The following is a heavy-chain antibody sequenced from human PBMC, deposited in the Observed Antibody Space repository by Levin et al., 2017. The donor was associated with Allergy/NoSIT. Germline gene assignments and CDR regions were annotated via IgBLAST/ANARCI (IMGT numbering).Heavy chain of an antibody. CDR2: IIPIFGTA. V-gene: IGHV1-69*06. D-gene: IGHD3-3*01. J-gene: IGHJ3*02. CDR1: GGTFSSYA. Sequence: KISCKASGGTFSSYAISWVRQAPGQGLEWMGGIIPIFGTANYAQKFQGRVTITADKSTSTAYMELSSLRSEDTAVYYCARVYGFVPTFPLRFLEWEDAFDIWGQGTMVTVSS. CDR3: ARVYGFVPTFPLRFLEWEDAFDI.